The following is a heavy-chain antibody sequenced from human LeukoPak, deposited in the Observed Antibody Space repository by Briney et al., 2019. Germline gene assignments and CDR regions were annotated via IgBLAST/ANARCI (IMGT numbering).Heavy chain of an antibody. CDR1: GFTFSGSA. J-gene: IGHJ4*02. CDR3: ARETTHYDILTGYSPGAIDY. CDR2: IYSGGST. D-gene: IGHD3-9*01. V-gene: IGHV3-53*01. Sequence: GGSLRLSCAASGFTFSGSAMSWVRQAPGKGLEWVSVIYSGGSTYYADSVKGRFTISRDNSKNTLYLQMNSLRAEDTAVYYCARETTHYDILTGYSPGAIDYWGQGTLVTVSS.